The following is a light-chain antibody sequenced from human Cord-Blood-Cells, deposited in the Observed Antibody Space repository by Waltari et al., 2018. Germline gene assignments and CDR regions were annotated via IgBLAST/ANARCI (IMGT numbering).Light chain of an antibody. Sequence: QSALTQPASVSGSPGQSITISCTGTSSVVGGYNYVSWYQQHPGKAPKLMIYDVSNRPAGVSNLFSGSKSGNTASLTISGLQAEDEADYYCSSYTSSSTLVFGGGTKLTVL. CDR1: SSVVGGYNY. CDR2: DVS. CDR3: SSYTSSSTLV. V-gene: IGLV2-14*03. J-gene: IGLJ3*02.